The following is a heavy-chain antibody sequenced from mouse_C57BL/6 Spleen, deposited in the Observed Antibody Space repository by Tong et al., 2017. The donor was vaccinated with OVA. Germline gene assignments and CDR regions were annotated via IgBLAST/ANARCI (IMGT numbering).Heavy chain of an antibody. Sequence: EVQLQESGGGLVQPGGSRKLSCAASGFTFSSFGMHWVRQAPEKGLEWVAYISSGSSTIYYADTVKGRFTISRDNPKNTLFLQMTSRRSEDTAMYYCARYDYDERGYAMDYWGQGTSVTVSS. CDR3: ARYDYDERGYAMDY. CDR1: GFTFSSFG. D-gene: IGHD2-4*01. CDR2: ISSGSSTI. J-gene: IGHJ4*01. V-gene: IGHV5-17*02.